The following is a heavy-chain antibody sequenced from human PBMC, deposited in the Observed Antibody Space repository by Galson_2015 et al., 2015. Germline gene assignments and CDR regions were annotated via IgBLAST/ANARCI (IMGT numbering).Heavy chain of an antibody. V-gene: IGHV1-58*01. D-gene: IGHD1-26*01. Sequence: SVKVSCKASGFTFTSSAVQWVRQARRQRLEWIGWIVVGSGDTNYAQKFQKRVTITRDRSTGTAFMELSSLRSEDTAVYYCAADGRYSGSLSVWGQGTLVTVSS. J-gene: IGHJ4*02. CDR2: IVVGSGDT. CDR1: GFTFTSSA. CDR3: AADGRYSGSLSV.